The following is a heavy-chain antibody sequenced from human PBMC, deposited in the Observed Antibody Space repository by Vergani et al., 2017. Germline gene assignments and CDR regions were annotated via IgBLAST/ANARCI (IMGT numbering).Heavy chain of an antibody. CDR1: GFTFSSYA. V-gene: IGHV3-23*01. J-gene: IGHJ4*02. D-gene: IGHD3-9*01. CDR3: AKVPYDIFESSYFDY. CDR2: ISGSGGST. Sequence: EVQLLESGGGLVQPGGSLRLSCAASGFTFSSYAMSWVRQAPGKGLEWVSAISGSGGSTNYADSVKGRFTISRDNSKNTLYLQMNSLRAEDTAVYYCAKVPYDIFESSYFDYWGQGTLVTVSS.